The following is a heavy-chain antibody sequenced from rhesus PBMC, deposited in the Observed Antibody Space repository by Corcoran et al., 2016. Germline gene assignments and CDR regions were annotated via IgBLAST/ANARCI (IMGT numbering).Heavy chain of an antibody. V-gene: IGHV3-201*01. Sequence: EVQLVESGGGVVQPGGSLRLSCAASGFTFDDYAMHCVRQAPGKGLVWVSGISLSGGSTYYADSVKGQFTISADNAKNSLYLQMGSLRAEDTALYYCARDLEGLADYWGQGVLVTVSS. CDR2: ISLSGGST. CDR3: ARDLEGLADY. J-gene: IGHJ4*01. CDR1: GFTFDDYA.